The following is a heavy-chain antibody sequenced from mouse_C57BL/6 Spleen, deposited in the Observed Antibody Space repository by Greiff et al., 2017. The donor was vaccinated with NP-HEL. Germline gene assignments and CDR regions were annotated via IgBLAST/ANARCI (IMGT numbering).Heavy chain of an antibody. CDR1: GYTFTDYN. Sequence: EVQLQQSGPELVKPGASVKIPCKASGYTFTDYNMDWVKQSHGKSLEWIGDINPNNGGTIYNQKFKGKATLTVDKSSSTAYMELRSLTSEDTAVYYCARPAYYSNLYAMDYWGQGTSVTVSS. D-gene: IGHD2-5*01. CDR2: INPNNGGT. J-gene: IGHJ4*01. V-gene: IGHV1-18*01. CDR3: ARPAYYSNLYAMDY.